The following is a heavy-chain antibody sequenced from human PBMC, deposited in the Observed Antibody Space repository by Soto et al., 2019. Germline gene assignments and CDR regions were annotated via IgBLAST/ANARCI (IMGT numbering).Heavy chain of an antibody. D-gene: IGHD3-22*01. J-gene: IGHJ6*02. CDR1: GYNFNTYA. CDR2: MNTGDVNA. Sequence: ASVKVSCKASGYNFNTYAMHWVRQAPGQRLEWMGWMNTGDVNAKYSQRFQGRVTFTKDTSANTAYMELRSLTSDDTAVYYCARGVVVITHTLDYYYYGMDVWGQGTKVTVSS. V-gene: IGHV1-3*04. CDR3: ARGVVVITHTLDYYYYGMDV.